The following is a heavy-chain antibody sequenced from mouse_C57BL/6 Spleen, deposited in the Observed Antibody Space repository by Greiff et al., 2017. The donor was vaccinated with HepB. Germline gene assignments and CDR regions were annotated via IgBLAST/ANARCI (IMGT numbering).Heavy chain of an antibody. CDR2: FYPGSGSI. D-gene: IGHD2-4*01. Sequence: VQLQQSGAELVKPGASVKLSCKASGYTFTEYTIHWVKQRSGQGLEWIGWFYPGSGSIKYNEKFKDKATLTADKSSSTVYMELSRLTSEDSAVYFCARHEPLSYDYDKTGFDYWGQGTTLTVSS. CDR3: ARHEPLSYDYDKTGFDY. V-gene: IGHV1-62-2*01. J-gene: IGHJ2*01. CDR1: GYTFTEYT.